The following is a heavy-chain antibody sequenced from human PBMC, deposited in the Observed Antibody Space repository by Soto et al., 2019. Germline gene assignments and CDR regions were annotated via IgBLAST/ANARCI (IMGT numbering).Heavy chain of an antibody. CDR2: IYYNGNT. CDR1: GGSISSSSYY. D-gene: IGHD5-12*01. Sequence: SETLSLTCTVSGGSISSSSYYWGWIRPPPGKGLEWIGNIYYNGNTNYNPSLKSRVTMSVDTSKNQFSLRLISVTAADTAKYFCAREGNLGRWLQPLDFWGQGTLVTVSS. J-gene: IGHJ4*02. CDR3: AREGNLGRWLQPLDF. V-gene: IGHV4-39*07.